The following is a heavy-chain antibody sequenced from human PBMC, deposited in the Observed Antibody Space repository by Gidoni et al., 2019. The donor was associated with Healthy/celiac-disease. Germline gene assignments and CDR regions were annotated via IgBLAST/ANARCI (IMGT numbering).Heavy chain of an antibody. CDR1: GGSISSSNW. Sequence: QVQLQESGPGLVKPSGTLSLTCAVSGGSISSSNWWSWVRQPPGKGLAWIGEIYHSGSTNYNPSLKSRVTISVDKSKNQFSLKLSSVTAADTAVYYCARDGYCSGGSCYSRYYYYGMDVWGQGTTVTVSS. D-gene: IGHD2-15*01. CDR3: ARDGYCSGGSCYSRYYYYGMDV. J-gene: IGHJ6*02. V-gene: IGHV4-4*02. CDR2: IYHSGST.